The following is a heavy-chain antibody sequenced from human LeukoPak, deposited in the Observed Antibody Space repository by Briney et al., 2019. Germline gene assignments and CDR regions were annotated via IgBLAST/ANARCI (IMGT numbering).Heavy chain of an antibody. J-gene: IGHJ5*02. CDR1: GGSISSSSYY. V-gene: IGHV4-39*01. CDR3: ARKVGVAVAGKRWFDP. D-gene: IGHD6-19*01. CDR2: IYYSGST. Sequence: NPSETLSLTCTVSGGSISSSSYYWGWIRQPPGKGLEWIGSIYYSGSTYYNPSLKSRFTISVDTSKNQFSLKLSSVTAADTAVYYCARKVGVAVAGKRWFDPWGQGTLVTVSS.